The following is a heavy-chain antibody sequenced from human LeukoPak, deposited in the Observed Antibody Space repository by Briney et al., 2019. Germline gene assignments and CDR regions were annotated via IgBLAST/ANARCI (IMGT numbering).Heavy chain of an antibody. V-gene: IGHV3-23*01. Sequence: GSLRLSCAASGFTFSSYAMSWVRPAPGKGLEWVSAISGSGGSTYYADSVKGRFTISRDNSKNTLYLQMNSLRAEDTAVYYCAKDAVPAAINYYYGMDVWGQGTTVTVSS. CDR3: AKDAVPAAINYYYGMDV. CDR2: ISGSGGST. CDR1: GFTFSSYA. J-gene: IGHJ6*02. D-gene: IGHD2-2*02.